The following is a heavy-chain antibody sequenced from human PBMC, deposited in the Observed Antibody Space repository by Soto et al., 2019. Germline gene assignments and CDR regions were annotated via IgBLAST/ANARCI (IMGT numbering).Heavy chain of an antibody. Sequence: PGGSLRLSCAASGFTFSSYAMSWVRQAPGKGLEWVSAISGSGGSTYYADSVKGRFTISRDNSKNTLYLQMNSLRAEDTAVYYCAKDEEVATTVSAYFDYWGQGTLVTVSS. CDR1: GFTFSSYA. V-gene: IGHV3-23*01. J-gene: IGHJ4*02. CDR2: ISGSGGST. CDR3: AKDEEVATTVSAYFDY. D-gene: IGHD2-15*01.